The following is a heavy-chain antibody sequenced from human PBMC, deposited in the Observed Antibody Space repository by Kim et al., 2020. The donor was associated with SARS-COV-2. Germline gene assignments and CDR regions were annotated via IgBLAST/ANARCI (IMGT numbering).Heavy chain of an antibody. D-gene: IGHD4-17*01. CDR3: ARRAGNYGDNDYDF. CDR1: GGSINNYY. CDR2: IFYSGST. Sequence: SETLSLTCTVSGGSINNYYWIWIRQPPGKGLEWIGHIFYSGSTNYNPSLKGRVTMSVDSSKNQFSLNLNSVTAADSAVYYCARRAGNYGDNDYDFWGQGVLVTVSS. V-gene: IGHV4-59*01. J-gene: IGHJ4*02.